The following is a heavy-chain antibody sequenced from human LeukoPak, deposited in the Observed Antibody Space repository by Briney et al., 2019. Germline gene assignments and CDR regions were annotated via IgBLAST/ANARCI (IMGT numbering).Heavy chain of an antibody. J-gene: IGHJ4*02. Sequence: GGSLRLSCAASGFAFSSYAMHWVRQAPGKGLEWVSAISGSGGSTYYADSVKGRFTISRDNSKNTLYLQMNSLRAEDTAVYYCATEYYDSSGYYFDYWGQGTLVTVSS. CDR3: ATEYYDSSGYYFDY. D-gene: IGHD3-22*01. CDR2: ISGSGGST. CDR1: GFAFSSYA. V-gene: IGHV3-23*01.